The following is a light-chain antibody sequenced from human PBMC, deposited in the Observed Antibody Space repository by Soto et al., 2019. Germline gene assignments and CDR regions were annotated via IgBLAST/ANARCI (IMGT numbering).Light chain of an antibody. V-gene: IGKV1-33*01. CDR1: QSISNW. CDR3: QQYDNLPLT. J-gene: IGKJ4*01. CDR2: DAS. Sequence: DIQMTQSPSTLSASVGDRVTITCRASQSISNWLAWYQQKPGKAPKLLIYDASDLETGVPSRFSGSGSGTDFTFTINSLQPEDIATYYCQQYDNLPLTFGGGTKVDI.